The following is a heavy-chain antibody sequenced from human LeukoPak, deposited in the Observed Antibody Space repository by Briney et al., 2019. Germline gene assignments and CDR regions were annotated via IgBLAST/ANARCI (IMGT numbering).Heavy chain of an antibody. CDR3: AKGEVAATHFDY. CDR2: ISYDGSNK. Sequence: GGSLRLSCAASGFTFSSYGMHWVRQAPGKGLEWVAVISYDGSNKYYADSVKGRFTISRDNSKNTLYLQMNSLRAEDTAVYYCAKGEVAATHFDYWGQGTLVTVSS. J-gene: IGHJ4*02. D-gene: IGHD2-15*01. CDR1: GFTFSSYG. V-gene: IGHV3-30*18.